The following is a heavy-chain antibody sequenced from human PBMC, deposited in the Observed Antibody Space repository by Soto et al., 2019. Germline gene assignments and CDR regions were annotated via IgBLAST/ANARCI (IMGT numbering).Heavy chain of an antibody. CDR3: ARVRRPGIAVAGDAFDI. CDR2: ISSYNGNT. V-gene: IGHV1-18*01. J-gene: IGHJ3*02. CDR1: GYTFTSYG. D-gene: IGHD6-19*01. Sequence: QVQLVQSGAEVKKPGASVKVSCKASGYTFTSYGISCVRQAPGQGLEWMGWISSYNGNTNYAQKLQGRVNMTTDTSTSTAYMELRRLRSDDTAVYYCARVRRPGIAVAGDAFDIWGQGTMVTVSS.